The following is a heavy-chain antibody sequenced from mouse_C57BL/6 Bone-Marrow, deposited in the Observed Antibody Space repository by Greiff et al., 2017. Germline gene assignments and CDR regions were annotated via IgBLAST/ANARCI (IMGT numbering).Heavy chain of an antibody. CDR2: IICGGDYI. V-gene: IGHV5-9-1*02. Sequence: VQGVESGEGLVKPGGFLKLSCAASGFTFSSYAMSWVRQTPEKRQGWVAYIICGGDYIYYADTVTGRFTNSSDKARNTLSLQMSSLKSEDTALYYCTREGGGYYVRYFDYWGQGTTLTVSS. CDR1: GFTFSSYA. J-gene: IGHJ2*01. D-gene: IGHD2-3*01. CDR3: TREGGGYYVRYFDY.